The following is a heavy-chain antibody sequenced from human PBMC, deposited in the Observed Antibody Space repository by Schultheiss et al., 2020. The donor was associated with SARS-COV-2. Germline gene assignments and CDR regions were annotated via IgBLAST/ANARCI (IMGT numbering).Heavy chain of an antibody. CDR1: GGSISSYY. CDR3: ARARRVVVISDWYFDL. V-gene: IGHV4-59*12. Sequence: SETLSLTCTVSGGSISSYYWSWIRQPPGKGLEWIGSIYYSGSTNYNPSLKSRVTISVDTSKNQFSLKLSSVTAADTAVYYCARARRVVVISDWYFDLWGRGTLVTVSS. J-gene: IGHJ2*01. D-gene: IGHD2-21*01. CDR2: IYYSGST.